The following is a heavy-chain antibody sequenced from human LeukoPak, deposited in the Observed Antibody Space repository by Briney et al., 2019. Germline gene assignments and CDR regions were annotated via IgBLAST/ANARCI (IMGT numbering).Heavy chain of an antibody. V-gene: IGHV1-69*06. D-gene: IGHD6-19*01. J-gene: IGHJ4*02. CDR3: ARDRADIVATRRGIAVAGSSYFDY. CDR2: IIPIFGTA. Sequence: GASVKVSCKAPGGTFGSYAISWVRQAPGQGLEWMGGIIPIFGTANYAQKFQGRVTITADKSTSTVYMELSSLRSEDTAVYYCARDRADIVATRRGIAVAGSSYFDYWGQGTLVTVSS. CDR1: GGTFGSYA.